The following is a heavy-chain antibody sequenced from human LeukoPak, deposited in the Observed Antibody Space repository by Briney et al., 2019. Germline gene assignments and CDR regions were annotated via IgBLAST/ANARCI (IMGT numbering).Heavy chain of an antibody. J-gene: IGHJ6*03. D-gene: IGHD6-6*01. CDR1: GFTFSSYW. V-gene: IGHV3-7*01. CDR3: ARDLSSSSVHYYYYMDV. Sequence: PGGSLRLSCAASGFTFSSYWMSWVRQAPGKGLEWVANIKQDGSEKYYVDSVKGRFTISRDNAKNSLYLQMNSLRAEDTAVYYCARDLSSSSVHYYYYMDVWGKGTTVTVSS. CDR2: IKQDGSEK.